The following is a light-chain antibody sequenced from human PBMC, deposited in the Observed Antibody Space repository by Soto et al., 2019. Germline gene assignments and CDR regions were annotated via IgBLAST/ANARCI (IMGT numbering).Light chain of an antibody. V-gene: IGLV2-8*01. J-gene: IGLJ2*01. CDR2: EVN. CDR3: SSYTSSRIPV. CDR1: SSDVGGFNY. Sequence: QSALTQPPSASGSPGQSVTISCSGTSSDVGGFNYVSWYQQHPGRAPKVLIYEVNKRPSGVPDRFSGSKSGNTASLTISGLQAEDEADYYCSSYTSSRIPVFGGGTKVTVL.